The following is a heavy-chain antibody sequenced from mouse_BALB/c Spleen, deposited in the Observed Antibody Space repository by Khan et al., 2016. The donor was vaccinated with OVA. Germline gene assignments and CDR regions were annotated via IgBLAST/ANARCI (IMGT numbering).Heavy chain of an antibody. V-gene: IGHV1-9*01. Sequence: QVLLQQSGAELMEPGASVNISCKATGYTFSSYWIEWVKQRPGHGLEWIGEILPGSGSTNYNEKVKGKATFTADTSSNTTYMKHSSLTYEDSGVYYCARGAYYGNCFDYWGQGTTLTVSS. D-gene: IGHD2-10*01. CDR1: GYTFSSYW. J-gene: IGHJ2*01. CDR2: ILPGSGST. CDR3: ARGAYYGNCFDY.